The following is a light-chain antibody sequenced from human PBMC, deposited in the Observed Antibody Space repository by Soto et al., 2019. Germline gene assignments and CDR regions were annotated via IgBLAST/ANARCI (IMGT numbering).Light chain of an antibody. CDR3: NTYVRFTWT. CDR1: QSVSSTY. CDR2: SAS. V-gene: IGKV3-20*01. Sequence: VLTQSPGTLSSSPGETATLSCRASQSVSSTYLAWYQQKPGQAPRLLIYSASGRATGIPDRFSGSGAGEDLPLPISSLEPEDFPVYSCNTYVRFTWTFGRGPRWISN. J-gene: IGKJ1*01.